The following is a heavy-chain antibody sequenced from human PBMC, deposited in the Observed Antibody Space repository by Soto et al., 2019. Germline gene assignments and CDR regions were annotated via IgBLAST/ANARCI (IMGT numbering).Heavy chain of an antibody. CDR3: ARAIRGYSSSWYTLFYGMDV. Sequence: PGESLKISCKGSGYSFTSYWIGWVRQMPGKGLEWMGIIYPGDSDTRYSTSFQGQVTISADKSISTAYLQWSSLKASDTAMYYCARAIRGYSSSWYTLFYGMDVWGQGTTVTVSS. D-gene: IGHD6-13*01. CDR1: GYSFTSYW. J-gene: IGHJ6*02. CDR2: IYPGDSDT. V-gene: IGHV5-51*01.